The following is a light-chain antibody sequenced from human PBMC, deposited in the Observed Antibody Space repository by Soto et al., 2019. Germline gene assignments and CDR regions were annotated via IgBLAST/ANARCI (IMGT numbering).Light chain of an antibody. V-gene: IGKV3-11*01. CDR1: QSVSSY. Sequence: EIVLTQSPATLSLSPGERATLSCRASQSVSSYLAWYQQKPGQAPRLLIYDASNRATGIPARFSGSGSGTDFTLTISSLEPEDFAVYYCQQRSHWLFPFCPGTNVDIK. CDR3: QQRSHWLFP. CDR2: DAS. J-gene: IGKJ3*01.